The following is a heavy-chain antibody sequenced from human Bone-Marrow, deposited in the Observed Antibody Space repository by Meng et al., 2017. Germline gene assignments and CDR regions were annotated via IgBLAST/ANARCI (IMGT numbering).Heavy chain of an antibody. Sequence: QLQQSGLGLVKPSGTLSPTLAVFGGSTSSSHWWTWVRQCPGRGLEWIGEIYHSGTTNYNPSLKSRVTISVDKSRNLFSLNLSSVTAADTAMYYCARENQGGIVEGGPTYYFDYWGQGALVTVSS. V-gene: IGHV4-4*02. CDR1: GGSTSSSHW. CDR2: IYHSGTT. D-gene: IGHD6-13*01. CDR3: ARENQGGIVEGGPTYYFDY. J-gene: IGHJ4*02.